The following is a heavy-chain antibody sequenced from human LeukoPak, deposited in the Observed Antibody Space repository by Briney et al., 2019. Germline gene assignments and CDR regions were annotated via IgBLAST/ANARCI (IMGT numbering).Heavy chain of an antibody. CDR1: GGSFSGYY. V-gene: IGHV4-34*01. CDR3: ARGTADIVVVPAATPFDY. D-gene: IGHD2-2*01. CDR2: INHSGST. J-gene: IGHJ4*02. Sequence: SETLSLTCAVYGGSFSGYYWSWIRQPPGKGLERIGEINHSGSTNYNPSLKSRVTISVDTSKNQFSLKLSSVTAADTAVYYCARGTADIVVVPAATPFDYWGQGTLVTVSS.